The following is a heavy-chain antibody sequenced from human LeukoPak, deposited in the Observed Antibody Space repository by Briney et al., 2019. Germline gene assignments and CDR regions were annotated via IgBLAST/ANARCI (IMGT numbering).Heavy chain of an antibody. CDR2: ISSSSTYI. V-gene: IGHV3-21*01. J-gene: IGHJ4*02. CDR3: AGDRPPNV. D-gene: IGHD3-16*01. Sequence: PGGSLRLSCAASGFTFSSYTMTWVRQAPGKGLEWVSSISSSSTYIFYEDSVKGRFIISRDNAKKSLYLRMNSLRADDSAVYYCAGDRPPNVWGQGTLVTVSS. CDR1: GFTFSSYT.